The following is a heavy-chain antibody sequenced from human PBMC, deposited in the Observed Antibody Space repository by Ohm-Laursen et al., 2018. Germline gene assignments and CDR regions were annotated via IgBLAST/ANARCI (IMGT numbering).Heavy chain of an antibody. D-gene: IGHD3-22*01. CDR2: ISWNSGSI. CDR3: LSGSGYSST. Sequence: SLRLSCTASGFTFDDYAMHWVRQAPGKGLEWVSGISWNSGSIGYADSVKGRFTISRDNAKNTLYLQMNSLRVEDTAVYYCLSGSGYSSTWGQGTMVTVSS. J-gene: IGHJ3*01. CDR1: GFTFDDYA. V-gene: IGHV3-9*01.